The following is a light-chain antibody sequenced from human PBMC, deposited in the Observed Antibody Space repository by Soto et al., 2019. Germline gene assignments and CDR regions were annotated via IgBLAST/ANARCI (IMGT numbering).Light chain of an antibody. V-gene: IGKV3-11*01. CDR2: DAS. CDR1: QNVGNF. J-gene: IGKJ1*01. CDR3: QQRFNWPAT. Sequence: EIVLTQSPATLSLSPGERAALSCRASQNVGNFLAWYQQKPGQAPRLLIYDASNRPPGIPARFSGSGSGPDFTLAISSLESEDFAVYFCQQRFNWPATFGQGTKVDIK.